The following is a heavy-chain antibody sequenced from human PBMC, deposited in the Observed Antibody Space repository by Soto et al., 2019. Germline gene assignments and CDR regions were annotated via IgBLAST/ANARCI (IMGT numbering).Heavy chain of an antibody. J-gene: IGHJ6*02. CDR1: GGSISSGGYY. V-gene: IGHV4-31*03. CDR2: IYYSGST. CDR3: ARGGRRSPGMDV. Sequence: QVQLQESGPGLVKPSQTLSLTCTVSGGSISSGGYYWSWIRQHPGKGREWIGYIYYSGSTYYNPSLKGRVTISVDTSKNQFSLKLSSVTAADTAVYYCARGGRRSPGMDVWGQGTTVTVSS.